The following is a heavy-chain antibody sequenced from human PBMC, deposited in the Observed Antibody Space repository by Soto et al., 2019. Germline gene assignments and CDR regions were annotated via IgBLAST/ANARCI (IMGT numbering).Heavy chain of an antibody. V-gene: IGHV4-59*01. CDR1: GGSISSYY. Sequence: SETLSLTCTVSGGSISSYYWSWIRQPPGKGLEWIGYIYYSGSTNYNPSLKSRVTISVDTSKNQFSLKLSSVTAADTAVYYCARVMITFGGVIVFDYWGQGTLVTVSS. D-gene: IGHD3-16*01. J-gene: IGHJ4*02. CDR3: ARVMITFGGVIVFDY. CDR2: IYYSGST.